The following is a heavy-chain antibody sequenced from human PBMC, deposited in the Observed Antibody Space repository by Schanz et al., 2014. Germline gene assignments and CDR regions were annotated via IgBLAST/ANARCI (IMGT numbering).Heavy chain of an antibody. CDR2: ISYDGSNK. CDR3: AKQIHYDILTVTRN. J-gene: IGHJ4*02. D-gene: IGHD3-9*01. Sequence: QVQLVESGGGVVQPGRSLRLSCAAYGFTLSSYAMHWVRQAPGKGLEWVAVISYDGSNKYYADSVKGRFTISRDNSKNTLYLQMNSLRAEDTAVYYCAKQIHYDILTVTRNGGQGTLVTVSS. V-gene: IGHV3-30-3*01. CDR1: GFTLSSYA.